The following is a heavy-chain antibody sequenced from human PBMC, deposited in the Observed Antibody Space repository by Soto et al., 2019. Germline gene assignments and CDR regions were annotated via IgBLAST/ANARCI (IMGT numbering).Heavy chain of an antibody. CDR3: ARDLYDILTGYHRGFDP. Sequence: SETLSLTCIVSGGSISSGGYYWSWIRQHPGKGLEWIGYIYYSGSTYYNPSLKSRIIILVDTSKNQFSLKLRSVTAADTVVYYCARDLYDILTGYHRGFDPWGQGTLVTVSS. V-gene: IGHV4-31*02. J-gene: IGHJ5*02. CDR1: GGSISSGGYY. CDR2: IYYSGST. D-gene: IGHD3-9*01.